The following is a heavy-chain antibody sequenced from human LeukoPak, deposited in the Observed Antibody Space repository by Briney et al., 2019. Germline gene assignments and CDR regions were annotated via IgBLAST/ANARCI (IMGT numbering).Heavy chain of an antibody. V-gene: IGHV4-30-2*01. CDR1: GGSISSGGYY. CDR3: ARDGWITIFGVVIFMPPPLDY. CDR2: IYHSGST. D-gene: IGHD3-3*01. Sequence: PSQTLSLTCTVSGGSISSGGYYWSWIRQPPGKGLEWIGYIYHSGSTYYNPSLKSRVTISVDRSKNQFSLKLSSVTAADTAVYYCARDGWITIFGVVIFMPPPLDYWGQGTLVTVSS. J-gene: IGHJ4*02.